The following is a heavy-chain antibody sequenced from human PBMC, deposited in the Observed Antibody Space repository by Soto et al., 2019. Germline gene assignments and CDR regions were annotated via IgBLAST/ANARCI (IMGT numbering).Heavy chain of an antibody. Sequence: PSETLSVTCTVAGGSISSGNYYWSWIRQPPGKGLEWIGFISYSGSAYYNPSLKSRVTISVDTSKNQFSLNLSFVTAADTAVYYCATMGTPATGLYYFDYWGQGTLVTVSS. D-gene: IGHD2-15*01. CDR2: ISYSGSA. CDR3: ATMGTPATGLYYFDY. CDR1: GGSISSGNYY. J-gene: IGHJ4*02. V-gene: IGHV4-30-4*01.